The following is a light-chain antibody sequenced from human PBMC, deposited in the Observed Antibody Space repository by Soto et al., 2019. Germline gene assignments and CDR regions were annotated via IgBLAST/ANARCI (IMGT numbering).Light chain of an antibody. CDR3: SSYTSSGTYV. CDR2: DVN. V-gene: IGLV2-14*03. J-gene: IGLJ1*01. Sequence: SALTQPASVSGSPGQSITISCTGTSSDVGGYNYVSWYQQHPGKAPKLMIYDVNNRPSGVSNRFSGSKSGNTASLTISGLQAEDEADYYCSSYTSSGTYVFGTGTKVTVL. CDR1: SSDVGGYNY.